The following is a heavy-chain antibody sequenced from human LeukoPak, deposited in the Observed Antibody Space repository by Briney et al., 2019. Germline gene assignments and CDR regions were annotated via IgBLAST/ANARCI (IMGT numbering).Heavy chain of an antibody. Sequence: SETLSLTCTVSGGSISSYYWSWIRQPAGKGLEWIGLIYTSGSTNYNPSLKSRVTMSVDTSKNQFSLKLSSVTAADTAVYYCARGMWILSSSWIFDYWGQGTLVTVSS. D-gene: IGHD6-13*01. CDR1: GGSISSYY. CDR2: IYTSGST. CDR3: ARGMWILSSSWIFDY. J-gene: IGHJ4*02. V-gene: IGHV4-4*07.